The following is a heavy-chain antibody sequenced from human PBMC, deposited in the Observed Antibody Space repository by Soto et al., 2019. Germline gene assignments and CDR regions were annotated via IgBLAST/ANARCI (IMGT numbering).Heavy chain of an antibody. CDR1: GGSISSGGYY. V-gene: IGHV4-61*03. J-gene: IGHJ4*02. CDR3: ARQEGYTTAWYPFDY. CDR2: IYYSGST. Sequence: SETLSLTCTVSGGSISSGGYYWSWIRQHPGKGLEWIGNIYYSGSTNYNPSLKSRVTISIDTSKKHFSLKMTSVTAADTAVYFCARQEGYTTAWYPFDYWGQGTLVTVSS. D-gene: IGHD6-19*01.